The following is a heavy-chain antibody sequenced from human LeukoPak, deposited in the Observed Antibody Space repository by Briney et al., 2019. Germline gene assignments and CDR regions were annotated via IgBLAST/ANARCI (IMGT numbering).Heavy chain of an antibody. CDR3: AKEALRYSGSYLDY. D-gene: IGHD1-26*01. J-gene: IGHJ4*02. CDR1: GFTFSSYA. Sequence: GGSLRLSCAASGFTFSSYAMSWVRQAPGKGLEWVSAISGSGGSTYYADSVKGRFTISRDNSKNTLYLQMNSLGAEDTAVYYCAKEALRYSGSYLDYWGQGTLVTVSP. V-gene: IGHV3-23*01. CDR2: ISGSGGST.